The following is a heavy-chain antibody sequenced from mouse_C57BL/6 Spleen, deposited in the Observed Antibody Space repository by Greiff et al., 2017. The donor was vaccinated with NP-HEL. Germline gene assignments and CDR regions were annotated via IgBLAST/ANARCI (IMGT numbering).Heavy chain of an antibody. V-gene: IGHV1-20*01. CDR3: AREEGRGGFAY. CDR1: GYSFTGYF. CDR2: INPYNGDT. J-gene: IGHJ3*01. Sequence: EVQLQQSGPELVKPGDSVKISCKASGYSFTGYFMNWVMQSHGRSLEWIGRINPYNGDTFYNQKFKGKATLPVGKSSSTAHMELRSLTSEDSAVYYCAREEGRGGFAYWGQGTLVTVSA. D-gene: IGHD3-3*01.